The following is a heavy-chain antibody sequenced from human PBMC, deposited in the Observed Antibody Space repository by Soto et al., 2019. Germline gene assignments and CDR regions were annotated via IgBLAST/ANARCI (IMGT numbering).Heavy chain of an antibody. CDR2: TRNKANSYTT. V-gene: IGHV3-72*01. CDR3: ARVYSSGYHYDY. D-gene: IGHD6-19*01. Sequence: QPGGSLRLSCAVSGFTFSDHYMDWVRQAPGKGLEWVGRTRNKANSYTTEYAASVKGRFIISRDDSKSSLCLQMDSLKTEDTAVYYCARVYSSGYHYDYWGQGTLVTVSS. CDR1: GFTFSDHY. J-gene: IGHJ4*02.